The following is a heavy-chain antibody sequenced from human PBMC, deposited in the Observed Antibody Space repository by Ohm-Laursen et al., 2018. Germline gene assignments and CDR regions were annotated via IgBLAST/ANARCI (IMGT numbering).Heavy chain of an antibody. CDR1: DDSMNIYY. J-gene: IGHJ4*02. Sequence: GTLSLTCTVSDDSMNIYYWSWIRQPAGEGLEWIGRIFRDGISNYNPSLKSRVTISIDTSKSHFSQKMNSVTAADTAVYYCARSFDTNYFDLWGPGSLVTVSS. CDR3: ARSFDTNYFDL. CDR2: IFRDGIS. V-gene: IGHV4-4*07.